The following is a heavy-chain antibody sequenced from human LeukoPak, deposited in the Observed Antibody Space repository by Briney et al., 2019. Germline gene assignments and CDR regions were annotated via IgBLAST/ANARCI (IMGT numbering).Heavy chain of an antibody. V-gene: IGHV4-39*01. J-gene: IGHJ6*03. D-gene: IGHD2-15*01. CDR3: ARGRRYCSGGSCYRRRRYYYYYMDV. CDR1: GGSISSSSYY. Sequence: SETLSLTCTVSGGSISSSSYYWGWIRQPPGKGLEWIGSIYYSGSTYYNPSLKSRVTISVDTSKNQFSLKLSSVTAADTAVYYCARGRRYCSGGSCYRRRRYYYYYMDVWGKGTTVTVSS. CDR2: IYYSGST.